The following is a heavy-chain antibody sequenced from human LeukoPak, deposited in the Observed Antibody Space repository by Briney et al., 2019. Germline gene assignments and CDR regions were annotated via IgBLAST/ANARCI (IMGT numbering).Heavy chain of an antibody. J-gene: IGHJ6*04. D-gene: IGHD2-2*01. Sequence: GGSLRLSCAASGFTFSSYGMHWVRQAPGKGLEWVAVISYDGSNKYYADSVKGRFTISRDNSKNTLYLQMNSLRAEDTAVYYCAKATAAYYYYGMDVLGKGTPVNGSS. V-gene: IGHV3-30*18. CDR3: AKATAAYYYYGMDV. CDR2: ISYDGSNK. CDR1: GFTFSSYG.